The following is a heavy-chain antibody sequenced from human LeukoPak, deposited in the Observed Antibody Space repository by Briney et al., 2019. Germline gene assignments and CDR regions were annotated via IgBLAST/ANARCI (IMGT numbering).Heavy chain of an antibody. CDR2: IWFDGSNI. V-gene: IGHV3-33*01. CDR1: GFNFSRYG. CDR3: ARDSLPMAVTGPFDH. J-gene: IGHJ4*02. Sequence: PGWSLRLSCAASGFNFSRYGMHWVRQAPGKGLEWVTSIWFDGSNIHYADSVKGRVIISRDNSKSALYLQMNSLRAEDTAIYYCARDSLPMAVTGPFDHWGQGALVTVSS. D-gene: IGHD2-21*02.